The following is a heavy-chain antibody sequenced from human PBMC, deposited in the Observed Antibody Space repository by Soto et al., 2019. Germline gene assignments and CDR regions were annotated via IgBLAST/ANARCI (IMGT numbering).Heavy chain of an antibody. V-gene: IGHV4-4*07. CDR1: GGSISEKY. CDR2: IFANGHT. CDR3: AKDHWGTAMVGHDYYYYGMDV. Sequence: SETLSLTCIVSGGSISEKYWNWVRQPPGKGLEWIGLIFANGHTDYNPSLKSRVTMSVDASKNQFSLRLTSMTAADTAVYYCAKDHWGTAMVGHDYYYYGMDVWGQGTTGTVSS. D-gene: IGHD5-18*01. J-gene: IGHJ6*02.